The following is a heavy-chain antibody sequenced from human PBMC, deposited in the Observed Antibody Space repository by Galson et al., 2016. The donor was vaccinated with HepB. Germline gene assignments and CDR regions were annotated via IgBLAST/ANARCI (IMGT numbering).Heavy chain of an antibody. J-gene: IGHJ3*02. D-gene: IGHD3-10*01. V-gene: IGHV3-30*18. CDR3: AKPPSGEDDAFHI. Sequence: LRLSCAASGFSFSSYVMHWVRQAPGKGLEWVAVISYDGKTKFYGDSVKGRFTISRDHSKSTLYLQMNSLRVEDTAVYFCAKPPSGEDDAFHIWGQGTLVTVSS. CDR2: ISYDGKTK. CDR1: GFSFSSYV.